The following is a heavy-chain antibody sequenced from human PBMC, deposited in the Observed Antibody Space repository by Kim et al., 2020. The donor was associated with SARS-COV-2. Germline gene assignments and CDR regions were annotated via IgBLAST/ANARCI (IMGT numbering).Heavy chain of an antibody. CDR3: ATWGGHEDL. Sequence: GGSLRLSCAASGFTFSIYAIHWVRQAPGKGLEWVAVISSDGSNKYYADSVKGRFTISRDNSKNTLYLQMNSLRAEDTAVYYSATWGGHEDLWGQGTLVTVSS. J-gene: IGHJ4*02. CDR2: ISSDGSNK. V-gene: IGHV3-30*04. CDR1: GFTFSIYA. D-gene: IGHD3-16*01.